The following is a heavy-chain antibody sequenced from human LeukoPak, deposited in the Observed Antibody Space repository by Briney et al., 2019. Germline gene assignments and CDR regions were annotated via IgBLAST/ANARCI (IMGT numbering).Heavy chain of an antibody. CDR3: ATAVSGTYVHWFDP. CDR2: FDPEDGET. J-gene: IGHJ5*02. CDR1: GYTLTELS. Sequence: GASVKVSCKVSGYTLTELSMHWVRQAPGKGLEWMGSFDPEDGETINAQKFQGRVTMTEDTSTDTAYMELTSLRSEDTAVYYCATAVSGTYVHWFDPWGQGTLVTVSS. D-gene: IGHD1-26*01. V-gene: IGHV1-24*01.